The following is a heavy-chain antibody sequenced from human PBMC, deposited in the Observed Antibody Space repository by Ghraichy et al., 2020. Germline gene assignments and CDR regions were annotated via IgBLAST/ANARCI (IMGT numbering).Heavy chain of an antibody. CDR2: ISSSSGTI. Sequence: GGSLRLSCAASGFTFSSYNMNWVRQAPGKGLEWVSYISSSSGTIYYADSVKGRFIISRDNAKNSLYLQMNSLRDEDTAVYYCAIPPTYRWSGKDDYFDYWGQGTLVTVSS. D-gene: IGHD3-3*01. CDR3: AIPPTYRWSGKDDYFDY. J-gene: IGHJ4*02. CDR1: GFTFSSYN. V-gene: IGHV3-48*02.